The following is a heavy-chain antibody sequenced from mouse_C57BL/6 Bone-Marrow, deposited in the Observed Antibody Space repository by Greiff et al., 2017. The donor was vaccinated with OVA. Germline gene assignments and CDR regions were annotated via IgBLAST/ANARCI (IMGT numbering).Heavy chain of an antibody. V-gene: IGHV14-4*01. CDR2: IDPENGDT. Sequence: EVQLQQSGAELVRPGASVKLSCTASGFTITDYYMHWVKQRPEQGLEWIGWIDPENGDTEYDSKFQGKATITADTSSNTAYLQLRSLTSEESAIYYWTRYTNFDYWGQGTTRTVSS. D-gene: IGHD1-1*01. J-gene: IGHJ2*01. CDR3: TRYTNFDY. CDR1: GFTITDYY.